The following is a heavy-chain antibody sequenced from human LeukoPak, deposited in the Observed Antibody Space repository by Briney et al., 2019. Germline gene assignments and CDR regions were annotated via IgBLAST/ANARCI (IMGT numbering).Heavy chain of an antibody. D-gene: IGHD3-22*01. CDR2: IYSGVST. CDR1: GFTVSSNY. J-gene: IGHJ2*01. V-gene: IGHV3-53*01. CDR3: ARDRRYYDSSGYYFHWYFDL. Sequence: GGSLSLSWAASGFTVSSNYMSWVRQAPGKGLEWVSVIYSGVSTYYADSVKGRFTISRDNSKNTLYLQMNSLRAEDTALYYCARDRRYYDSSGYYFHWYFDLWGRGTLVTVSS.